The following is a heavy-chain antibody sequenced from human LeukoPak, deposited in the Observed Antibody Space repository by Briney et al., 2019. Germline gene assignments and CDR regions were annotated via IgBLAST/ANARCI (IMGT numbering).Heavy chain of an antibody. Sequence: GASVKVSCKASGYTFTGYYMHWVRQAPGQGLEWMGWINPNSGGTNYAQKFQGRVTMTRDTSISTACMELSRLRSDDTAVYYCARDVSPGIAVAVVLDPWGQGTPVTVSS. V-gene: IGHV1-2*02. J-gene: IGHJ5*02. CDR2: INPNSGGT. D-gene: IGHD6-19*01. CDR3: ARDVSPGIAVAVVLDP. CDR1: GYTFTGYY.